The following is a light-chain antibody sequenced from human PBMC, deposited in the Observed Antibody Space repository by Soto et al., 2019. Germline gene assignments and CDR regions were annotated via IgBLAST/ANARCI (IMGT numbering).Light chain of an antibody. CDR1: SSNIGSNT. J-gene: IGLJ2*01. Sequence: QSVLTQPPSASGTPGQRVTISCSGSSSNIGSNTVNWYQQLPGTAPKLLIYSNNLRPSGVPDRFSGSKSGTSASLAISGLQSEDEADYHCAAWDDSLNGPVFGGGTQLTVL. CDR2: SNN. V-gene: IGLV1-44*01. CDR3: AAWDDSLNGPV.